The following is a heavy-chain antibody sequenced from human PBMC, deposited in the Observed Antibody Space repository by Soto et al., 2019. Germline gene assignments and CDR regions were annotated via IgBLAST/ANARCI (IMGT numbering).Heavy chain of an antibody. D-gene: IGHD1-7*01. CDR3: AGTTSHQWYYMDV. V-gene: IGHV6-1*01. Sequence: VPLQESGPGLVKPSQTLSLTCAISGDSVSSNSAAWNWIRLSPSRGLEWLARTYYRSRWYNDYAVSVRSRITVNPDTSKNQFSLQLTSVTPEDTAVYYWAGTTSHQWYYMDVWGKGTTVTVSS. CDR1: GDSVSSNSAA. J-gene: IGHJ6*03. CDR2: TYYRSRWYN.